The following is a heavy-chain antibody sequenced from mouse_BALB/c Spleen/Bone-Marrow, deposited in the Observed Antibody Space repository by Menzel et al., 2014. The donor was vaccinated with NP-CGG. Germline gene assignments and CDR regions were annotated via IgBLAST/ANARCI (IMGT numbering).Heavy chain of an antibody. CDR3: ASANCHDCPLFAY. V-gene: IGHV2-9*02. Sequence: VQVVESGPGLVAPSPCLSITCTASGFSLTSYGVHWVRQRPGKGLEWLGVIWAGGSTTYYSALLSRLTISKDTSKSQVFLKINSLQSEDTAMYYCASANCHDCPLFAYWGQGTLVTVSA. CDR1: GFSLTSYG. D-gene: IGHD2-4*01. J-gene: IGHJ3*01. CDR2: IWAGGST.